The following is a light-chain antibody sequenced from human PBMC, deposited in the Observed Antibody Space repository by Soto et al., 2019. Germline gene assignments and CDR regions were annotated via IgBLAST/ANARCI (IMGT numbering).Light chain of an antibody. CDR3: QQYNSWPLT. Sequence: EIVMTQSPATLSVYPGERATLSCRASQSVSSNLAWYQQKPGQAPRLLIYGASTRATGIPARFSGSGSGTEFTLTISSLQSEDFAVYYCQQYNSWPLTFGGGTKVESK. CDR1: QSVSSN. J-gene: IGKJ4*01. CDR2: GAS. V-gene: IGKV3-15*01.